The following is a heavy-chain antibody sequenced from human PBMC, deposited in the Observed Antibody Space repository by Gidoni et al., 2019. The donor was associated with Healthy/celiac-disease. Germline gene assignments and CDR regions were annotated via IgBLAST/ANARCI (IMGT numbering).Heavy chain of an antibody. V-gene: IGHV3-73*02. J-gene: IGHJ4*02. CDR2: IRSKANSYAT. CDR1: GFTFSGSA. CDR3: TRDFDY. Sequence: VQLVESGGGLVQPGGSLKLYCAASGFTFSGSAMHWVRQASGKGLEWVGRIRSKANSYATAYAASVKGRFTISRDDSKNTAYLQMNSLKTEDTAVYYCTRDFDYWGQGTLVTVSS.